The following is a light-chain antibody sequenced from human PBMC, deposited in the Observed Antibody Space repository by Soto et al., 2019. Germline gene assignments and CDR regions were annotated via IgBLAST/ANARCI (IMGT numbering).Light chain of an antibody. J-gene: IGKJ4*01. Sequence: EIVLIQSPATLSVSPGEGATLSCRASQSFSSYLAWYQQKPGQAPRLLIYDVFNRATGIPARFSGSGSGTDFTLTISSLEPEDFAVYYCQRGLTFGGGTKVEI. CDR3: QRGLT. V-gene: IGKV3-11*01. CDR2: DVF. CDR1: QSFSSY.